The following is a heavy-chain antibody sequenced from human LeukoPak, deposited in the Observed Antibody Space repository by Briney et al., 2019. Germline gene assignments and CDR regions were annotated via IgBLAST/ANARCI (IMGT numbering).Heavy chain of an antibody. Sequence: GGSLRLSCAASGVTFSNAWMSWVRQAPGKGLEWVSAISGSGGSTYYADSVKGRFTISRDNSKNTLYLQMNSLRAEDTAVYYCAKYEGDYDILTGYCLLSMDVWGQGTTVTVPS. V-gene: IGHV3-23*01. CDR3: AKYEGDYDILTGYCLLSMDV. CDR1: GVTFSNAW. D-gene: IGHD3-9*01. J-gene: IGHJ6*02. CDR2: ISGSGGST.